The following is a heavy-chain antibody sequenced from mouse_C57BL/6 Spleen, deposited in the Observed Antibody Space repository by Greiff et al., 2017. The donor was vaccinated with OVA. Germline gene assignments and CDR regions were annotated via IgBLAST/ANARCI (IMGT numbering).Heavy chain of an antibody. CDR2: IRNKANGYTT. CDR1: GFTFTDYY. CDR3: ARFHYGSSLGYYAMDY. J-gene: IGHJ4*01. Sequence: EVNVVESGGGLVQPGGSLSLSCAASGFTFTDYYMSWVRQPPGKALEWLGFIRNKANGYTTEYSASVKGRFTISRDNSQSILYLQMNALRAEDSATYYCARFHYGSSLGYYAMDYWGQGTSVTVSS. V-gene: IGHV7-3*01. D-gene: IGHD1-1*01.